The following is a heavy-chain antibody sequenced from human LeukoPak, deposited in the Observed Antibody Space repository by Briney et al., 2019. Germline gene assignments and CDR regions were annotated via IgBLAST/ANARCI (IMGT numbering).Heavy chain of an antibody. Sequence: GGSLRLSCAASGFTFSSYGMSWVRQAPGKGLEWVSAISGSGGSTYYADSVKGRFTISRDNSKNTLYLQMNSLRAEDTAVYYCARVYDILTGPFDYWGQGTLVTVSS. V-gene: IGHV3-23*01. CDR2: ISGSGGST. D-gene: IGHD3-9*01. CDR3: ARVYDILTGPFDY. CDR1: GFTFSSYG. J-gene: IGHJ4*02.